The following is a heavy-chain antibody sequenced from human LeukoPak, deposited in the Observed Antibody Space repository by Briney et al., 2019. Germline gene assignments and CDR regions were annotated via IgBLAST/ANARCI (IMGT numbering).Heavy chain of an antibody. Sequence: ASVKVSCKASGYTFTGYYMHWVRQAPGQGLEWMGWINPNSGGTNYAQKFQGRVTMTRDTSISTAYMELSRLRSDDTAVYYCARGVSMIVVVAQPGDYWGQGTLVAVSS. J-gene: IGHJ4*02. V-gene: IGHV1-2*02. CDR3: ARGVSMIVVVAQPGDY. CDR2: INPNSGGT. D-gene: IGHD3-22*01. CDR1: GYTFTGYY.